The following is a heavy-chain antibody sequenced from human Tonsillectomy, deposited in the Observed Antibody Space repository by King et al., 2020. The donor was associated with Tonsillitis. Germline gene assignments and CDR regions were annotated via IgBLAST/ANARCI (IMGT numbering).Heavy chain of an antibody. Sequence: QLVQSGGGVVQPGRSLRLSCAASGFTFSSYAIHWVRQAPGKGLEWVAVISYDGSTKYYADSVKGRLTISRDNSKNTLYLQMNSLRAEDSAVYYCARGDYGSGNYYDYYYDMDVWGQGITVSVSS. D-gene: IGHD3-10*01. CDR2: ISYDGSTK. V-gene: IGHV3-30-3*01. CDR1: GFTFSSYA. J-gene: IGHJ6*02. CDR3: ARGDYGSGNYYDYYYDMDV.